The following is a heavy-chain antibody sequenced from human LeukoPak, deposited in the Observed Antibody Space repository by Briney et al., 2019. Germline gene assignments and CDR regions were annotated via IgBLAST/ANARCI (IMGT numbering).Heavy chain of an antibody. CDR1: GFTFSSYG. CDR2: IWYDGSNK. V-gene: IGHV3-33*01. Sequence: GGSLRLSCAASGFTFSSYGMHWVRQAPGKGLEWVAVIWYDGSNKYYADSVKGRFTISRDNSKNTLYLQMNSLRAEDTAAYYCARDYLELWSLDYWGQGTLVTVSS. CDR3: ARDYLELWSLDY. J-gene: IGHJ4*02. D-gene: IGHD5-18*01.